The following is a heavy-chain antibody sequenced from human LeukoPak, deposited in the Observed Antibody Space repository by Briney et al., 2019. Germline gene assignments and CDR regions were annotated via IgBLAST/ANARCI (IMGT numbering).Heavy chain of an antibody. CDR3: ARGKEWEVGAAGGGAFDL. D-gene: IGHD1-26*01. CDR1: GFTFSAYD. J-gene: IGHJ3*01. Sequence: GGSLRLSCAASGFTFSAYDMFWVRQAPGKGLEWVSSIGKPGDAYYAASVKGRFTISRENAKNSLYLQVNSLRAGDTAVYYCARGKEWEVGAAGGGAFDLWGQGTMVTVSS. V-gene: IGHV3-13*01. CDR2: IGKPGDA.